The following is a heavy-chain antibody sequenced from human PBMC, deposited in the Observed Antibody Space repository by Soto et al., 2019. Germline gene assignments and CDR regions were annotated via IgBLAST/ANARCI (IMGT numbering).Heavy chain of an antibody. V-gene: IGHV2-5*02. D-gene: IGHD2-21*02. CDR3: VQSRCGGDCLQSYSSHSYYGLDV. CDR2: IYWDDDK. CDR1: GLSLSTTGVG. Sequence: QITLKESGPTLVKPTQTLTLTCTFSGLSLSTTGVGVGWIRQPPGKALEWLALIYWDDDKRYSPSLKSRLTITKDNAKKQVVLTMTNMDPVDTATYYCVQSRCGGDCLQSYSSHSYYGLDVWGQGTTVTVAS. J-gene: IGHJ6*02.